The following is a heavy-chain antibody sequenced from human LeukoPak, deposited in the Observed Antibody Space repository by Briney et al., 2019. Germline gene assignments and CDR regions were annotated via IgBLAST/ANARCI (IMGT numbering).Heavy chain of an antibody. J-gene: IGHJ5*02. CDR1: GFTFSSYG. CDR2: ISGSGGST. D-gene: IGHD2-2*01. Sequence: QPGGSLRLSCAASGFTFSSYGMSWVRQAPGKGLEWVSAISGSGGSTYYADSVKGRFTISRDNSKNMLYLQMNSLRAEDTAVYYCAKGGYCSSTSCRGFDPWGQGTLVTVSS. CDR3: AKGGYCSSTSCRGFDP. V-gene: IGHV3-23*01.